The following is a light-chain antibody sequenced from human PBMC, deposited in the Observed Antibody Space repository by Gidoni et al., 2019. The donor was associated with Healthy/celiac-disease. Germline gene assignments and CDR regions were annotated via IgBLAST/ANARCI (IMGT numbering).Light chain of an antibody. CDR2: DAS. J-gene: IGKJ4*02. V-gene: IGKV1-33*01. CDR3: QQYDNLPLT. CDR1: QEISNY. Sequence: DIQVTPSPSSLSASVGDRVTITCQASQEISNYLNWYQQKPGQAPKLLIYDASNLETGVPPRFSGSGSGTDFTFTISSLQPEDIATYYCQQYDNLPLTFGGGTKVEIK.